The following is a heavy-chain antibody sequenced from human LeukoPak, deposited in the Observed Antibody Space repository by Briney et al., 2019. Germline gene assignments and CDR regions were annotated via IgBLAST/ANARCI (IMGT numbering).Heavy chain of an antibody. D-gene: IGHD3-10*01. CDR1: GFTFSSYS. CDR3: ARDVVRGVITYYFDY. V-gene: IGHV3-21*01. Sequence: GGSLRLSCAASGFTFSSYSMNWVRQAPGKGLEWVSSISSSSSYIYYADSVKGRFTISRDNAKNSLYLQMNSLRAEDTAVYYCARDVVRGVITYYFDYWGQGTLVTVSS. J-gene: IGHJ4*02. CDR2: ISSSSSYI.